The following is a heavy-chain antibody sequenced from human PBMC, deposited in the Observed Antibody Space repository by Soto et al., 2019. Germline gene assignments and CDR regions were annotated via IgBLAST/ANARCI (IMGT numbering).Heavy chain of an antibody. CDR3: ARESHDILTGPPWVWYFDL. V-gene: IGHV4-34*01. J-gene: IGHJ2*01. CDR2: INDRGSI. Sequence: QVQLQQWGAGPLRPLETLSLTCGVSGGSFSGYYWAWIRQSPGKGLEWIGEINDRGSINYHPSLKSRVSISVDTSKNHYSLDLRSVPAADTAVYYCARESHDILTGPPWVWYFDLWGRGTLVTVSS. CDR1: GGSFSGYY. D-gene: IGHD3-9*01.